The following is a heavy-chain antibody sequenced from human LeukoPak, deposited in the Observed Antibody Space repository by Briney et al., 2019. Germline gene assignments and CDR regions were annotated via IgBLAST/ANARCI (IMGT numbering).Heavy chain of an antibody. J-gene: IGHJ4*02. CDR1: GFTFSNAW. CDR3: ARDLFPLVTNFGVLSYFDY. Sequence: GGSLRLSCAASGFTFSNAWMSWVRQAPGKGLEWVANIKQGGNEKYYVDSVNGRFTISRDNAKNSLFLQMNTLRAEDTAVYYCARDLFPLVTNFGVLSYFDYWGQGTLVTVSS. D-gene: IGHD3-3*01. V-gene: IGHV3-7*01. CDR2: IKQGGNEK.